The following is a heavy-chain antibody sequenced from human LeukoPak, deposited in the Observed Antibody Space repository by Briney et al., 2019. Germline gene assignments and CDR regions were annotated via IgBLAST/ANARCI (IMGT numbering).Heavy chain of an antibody. CDR2: INHSGST. CDR1: GGSFSGYY. D-gene: IGHD6-13*01. J-gene: IGHJ6*03. V-gene: IGHV4-34*01. Sequence: SETLSLTCAVYGGSFSGYYWSWIRQPPGKGLEWIGEINHSGSTNYNPSLKSRVTISVDTSKNQFSLKLSSVTAADTAVYYCARDESSSWYMDVWSKGTTVTVSS. CDR3: ARDESSSWYMDV.